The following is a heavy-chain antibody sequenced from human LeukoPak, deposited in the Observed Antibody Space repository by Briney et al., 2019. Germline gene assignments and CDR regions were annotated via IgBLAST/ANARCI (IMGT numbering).Heavy chain of an antibody. CDR3: ARTVLWFGDYGMDV. CDR1: GFPFTHHG. V-gene: IGHV1-18*01. D-gene: IGHD3-10*01. Sequence: ASVKVSCKASGFPFTHHGITWVRQAPGQGLEWMAWISGYNGDTNYAQKFQGRVTLTTDTSTSTAYMELRSLRSDDTAVYYCARTVLWFGDYGMDVWGQGTTVTVSS. CDR2: ISGYNGDT. J-gene: IGHJ6*02.